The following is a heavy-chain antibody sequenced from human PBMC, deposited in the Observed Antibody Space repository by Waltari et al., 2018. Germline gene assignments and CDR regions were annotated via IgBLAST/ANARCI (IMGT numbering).Heavy chain of an antibody. Sequence: QVQLVQSGAEVKTPGASVQISGPASGYTSTGYDVPWGRQDPGQGLAWLGWINPTSGDTYSAQNFQGRVTMTRDTSVSTAYMELSGLRFGDAALYYCAGVDTSLTTFDFWGQGTLVTVSS. V-gene: IGHV1-2*02. CDR3: AGVDTSLTTFDF. D-gene: IGHD5-18*01. J-gene: IGHJ4*02. CDR2: INPTSGDT. CDR1: GYTSTGYD.